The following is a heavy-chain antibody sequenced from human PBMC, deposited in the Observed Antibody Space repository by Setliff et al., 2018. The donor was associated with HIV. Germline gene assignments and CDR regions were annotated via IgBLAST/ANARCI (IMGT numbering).Heavy chain of an antibody. CDR3: ARGPRYGSGTPFDY. D-gene: IGHD3-10*01. J-gene: IGHJ4*02. CDR1: GGSFSGYY. V-gene: IGHV4-34*01. Sequence: SETLSLTCAVYGGSFSGYYWSWIRQPPGKGLEWIGEINHSGSTNYNPSLKSRVTTSVDTSKNQFSLTLSSVTAADTAVYYCARGPRYGSGTPFDYWGQGTLVTVSS. CDR2: INHSGST.